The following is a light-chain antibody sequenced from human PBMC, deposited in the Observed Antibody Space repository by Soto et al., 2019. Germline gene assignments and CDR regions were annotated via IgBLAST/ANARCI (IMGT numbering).Light chain of an antibody. CDR1: SSDVGDYNH. J-gene: IGLJ2*01. V-gene: IGLV2-14*01. CDR3: SSDRSSRI. CDR2: DVN. Sequence: QSALAQPASVSGSPGQSITISCSGTSSDVGDYNHVSWFQQHPGKAPRLMIYDVNNRPSGVSNRFSGSKSGNTASLTISGLQAEDEADYYCSSDRSSRIFGGGTRLTVL.